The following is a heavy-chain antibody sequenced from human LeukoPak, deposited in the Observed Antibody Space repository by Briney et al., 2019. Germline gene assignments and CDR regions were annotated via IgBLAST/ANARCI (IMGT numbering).Heavy chain of an antibody. J-gene: IGHJ4*02. V-gene: IGHV3-23*01. CDR1: GFTFSSYG. D-gene: IGHD6-13*01. CDR3: AKAHMYSSSWPLDY. Sequence: PGGSLRLSCAASGFTFSSYGMSWVRQAPGKGLEWVSAISGSGGSTYYADSVKGRFTISRDNSKNTLHLQMNSLRAEDTAVYYCAKAHMYSSSWPLDYWGQGTLVTVSS. CDR2: ISGSGGST.